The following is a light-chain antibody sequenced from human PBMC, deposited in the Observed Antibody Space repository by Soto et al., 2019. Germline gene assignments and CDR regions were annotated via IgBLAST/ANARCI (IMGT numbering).Light chain of an antibody. V-gene: IGKV3-15*01. CDR2: GAS. CDR1: QSVSSN. CDR3: QQYNNWPQKYT. J-gene: IGKJ2*01. Sequence: EIVMTQSPATLSVSPGERATLSCRASQSVSSNLAWYQQKPGQAPRLLIYGASTRATDIPARFSGSGSGTEFTLTISSLQSEDFAVYYCQQYNNWPQKYTFGQGTKLEIK.